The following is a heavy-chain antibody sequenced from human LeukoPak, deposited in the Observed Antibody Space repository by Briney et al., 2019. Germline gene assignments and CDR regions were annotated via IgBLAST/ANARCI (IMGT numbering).Heavy chain of an antibody. CDR2: IYYTGST. D-gene: IGHD4-11*01. Sequence: SETLSLTCTVSADSISGHYWSCIRQPPGNRLEWIGNIYYTGSTNYNPSLKSRVTISVDTSKNQFSLKVTSVTAADTAVYYCVRARNMAFDIWGQGTMVTVSS. CDR3: VRARNMAFDI. CDR1: ADSISGHY. V-gene: IGHV4-59*11. J-gene: IGHJ3*02.